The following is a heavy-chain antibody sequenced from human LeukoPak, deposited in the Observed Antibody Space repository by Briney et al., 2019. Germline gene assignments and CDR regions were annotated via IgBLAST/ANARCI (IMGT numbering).Heavy chain of an antibody. CDR1: GFTFSSYW. Sequence: GGSLRLSCAASGFTFSSYWMSWVRQAPGKGLEWVANIKQDGSEKYYVDSVKGRFTISRDNSKNTLYLQMNSLRAEDTAVYYCAKDLGQWLVDLLDYWGQGTLVTVSS. CDR2: IKQDGSEK. D-gene: IGHD6-19*01. J-gene: IGHJ4*02. CDR3: AKDLGQWLVDLLDY. V-gene: IGHV3-7*03.